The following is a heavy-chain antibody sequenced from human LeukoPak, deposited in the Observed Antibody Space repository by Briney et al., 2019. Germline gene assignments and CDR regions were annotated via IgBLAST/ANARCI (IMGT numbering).Heavy chain of an antibody. CDR3: AKDRRLGYCSGTSCFSYYFDY. D-gene: IGHD2-2*01. CDR1: GFTFSNYA. Sequence: GGSLRLSCAASGFTFSNYAMSWVRQAPGKGLEWVSIIINSGGSTYYADSVKGRFTISRDNSKNTLYLQMNSLRAEDTAVYYCAKDRRLGYCSGTSCFSYYFDYWGQGTLVTVSS. CDR2: IINSGGST. V-gene: IGHV3-23*01. J-gene: IGHJ4*02.